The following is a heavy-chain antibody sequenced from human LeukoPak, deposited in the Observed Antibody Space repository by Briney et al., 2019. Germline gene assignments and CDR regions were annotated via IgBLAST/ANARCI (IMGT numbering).Heavy chain of an antibody. CDR1: GVIFSDYS. J-gene: IGHJ6*02. CDR2: IGRGGTPI. D-gene: IGHD5/OR15-5a*01. Sequence: GGSLRLFCAASGVIFSDYSTNWVRQAPGKGLEWVAIIGRGGTPIYYGDSVKGRFTISRDNAKNSLYLQMNSLTVEDTAVYFCARNADGSTKNYGMDVWGQGTTVTVSS. CDR3: ARNADGSTKNYGMDV. V-gene: IGHV3-21*01.